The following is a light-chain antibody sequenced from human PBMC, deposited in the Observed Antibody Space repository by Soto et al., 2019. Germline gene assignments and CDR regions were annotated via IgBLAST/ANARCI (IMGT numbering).Light chain of an antibody. Sequence: EIEITQSPATLSLSPGERATLSCRASQSVSSSYLAWYQQKPGQAPMLLIYGASSRATGIPDRFSGSGSGTDFTLTISRLEPEDFAVYYCQQYGSSPPLTFGGGTKV. V-gene: IGKV3-20*01. CDR2: GAS. CDR1: QSVSSSY. CDR3: QQYGSSPPLT. J-gene: IGKJ4*01.